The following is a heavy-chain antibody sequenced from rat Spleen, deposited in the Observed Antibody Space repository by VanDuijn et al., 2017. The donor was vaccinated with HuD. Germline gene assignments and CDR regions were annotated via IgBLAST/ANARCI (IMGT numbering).Heavy chain of an antibody. V-gene: IGHV2S12*01. CDR1: GFSLTSNG. J-gene: IGHJ2*01. Sequence: QVQLKESGPGLVQPSQTLSLTCTVSGFSLTSNGVSWVRQPPGKVLEWIAAISSGGATYYNSALKSRLSINRDTSKNQVFLKMNSLQTDDTGTYYCATSYMPFDYWGQGVRVTVSS. CDR2: ISSGGAT. D-gene: IGHD1-2*01. CDR3: ATSYMPFDY.